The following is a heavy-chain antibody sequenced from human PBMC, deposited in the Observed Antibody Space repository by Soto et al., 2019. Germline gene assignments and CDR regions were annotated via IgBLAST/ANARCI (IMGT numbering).Heavy chain of an antibody. V-gene: IGHV3-23*01. CDR3: AKDSVHYYYGMDV. D-gene: IGHD2-8*01. J-gene: IGHJ6*02. Sequence: GGSLRLSCAASGFTFSSYAMSWVRQAPGKGLEWVSAISDSGGSTYYADSVKGRFTISRDNSQNTLYLQMNSLRAEDTAVYYCAKDSVHYYYGMDVWGQGTTVTVSS. CDR1: GFTFSSYA. CDR2: ISDSGGST.